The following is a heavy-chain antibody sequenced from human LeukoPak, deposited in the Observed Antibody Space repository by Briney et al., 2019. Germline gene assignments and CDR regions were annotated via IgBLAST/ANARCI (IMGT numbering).Heavy chain of an antibody. CDR1: GYTFTSYG. CDR2: ISAYNGNT. J-gene: IGHJ4*02. V-gene: IGHV1-18*01. Sequence: ASVKVSCKASGYTFTSYGISWVRQAPGQGLEWMGWISAYNGNTNYAQKLQGRVTMTTDTSTSTAYMELRSLRSDDTAVYYCASKIMNYYGSGSYYPHWGQGTLVTVSS. CDR3: ASKIMNYYGSGSYYPH. D-gene: IGHD3-10*01.